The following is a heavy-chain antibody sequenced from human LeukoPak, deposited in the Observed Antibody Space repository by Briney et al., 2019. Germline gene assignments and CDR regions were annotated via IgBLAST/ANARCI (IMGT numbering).Heavy chain of an antibody. CDR3: ARQYGCSGGSCYSYYYYYYGMDV. CDR1: GASISSSSYY. CDR2: IYYRWST. J-gene: IGHJ6*02. D-gene: IGHD2-15*01. V-gene: IGHV4-39*01. Sequence: SETLSLTCTVSGASISSSSYYWGWIRQPPGKGLEWIGSIYYRWSTYYHPSLKSRVTTSVDTCKNQFSLTLSSVTAADTAVYYCARQYGCSGGSCYSYYYYYYGMDVWGQGTTVTVSS.